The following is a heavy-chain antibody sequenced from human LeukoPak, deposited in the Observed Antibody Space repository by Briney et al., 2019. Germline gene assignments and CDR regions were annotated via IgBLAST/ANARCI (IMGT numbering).Heavy chain of an antibody. CDR2: ISGSGGST. CDR3: AKNDFGSGWVGDY. J-gene: IGHJ4*02. V-gene: IGHV3-23*01. CDR1: GFTFSSYG. Sequence: GGSLRLSCAASGFTFSSYGMSWVCQAPGKGLEWVSAISGSGGSTYYADSVKGRFTISRDNSKNTLYLQMNSLRAEDTAVYYCAKNDFGSGWVGDYWGQGTLVTVSS. D-gene: IGHD6-19*01.